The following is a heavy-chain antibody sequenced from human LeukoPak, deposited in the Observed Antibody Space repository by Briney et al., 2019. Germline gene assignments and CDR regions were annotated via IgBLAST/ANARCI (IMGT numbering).Heavy chain of an antibody. CDR3: ARATRNGYDY. CDR1: GFTFRIYG. D-gene: IGHD5-24*01. CDR2: ISHTSGTI. Sequence: GGSLRLSCAASGFTFRIYGMNWVRQAPGRAPEWVSYISHTSGTIYYADSAKGRFTMSRDNARNSLFLQMDSLRAEDTAVYFCARATRNGYDYWGQGTLVTVSS. J-gene: IGHJ4*02. V-gene: IGHV3-48*04.